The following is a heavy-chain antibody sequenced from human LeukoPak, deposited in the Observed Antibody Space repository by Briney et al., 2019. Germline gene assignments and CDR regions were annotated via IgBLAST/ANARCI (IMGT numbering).Heavy chain of an antibody. J-gene: IGHJ4*02. V-gene: IGHV3-30-3*01. CDR1: GFTFSDYA. CDR2: VSYDGNNK. CDR3: AKNGRGTPERLWSGYSDRYCFDN. Sequence: GRSLRLSCAASGFTFSDYAMFWVRQAPGKGLEWVAIVSYDGNNKYYTDSVKGRFTISRENPRNMLFLQMSSLRAEDTAIYYCAKNGRGTPERLWSGYSDRYCFDNWGQGTLVTVSS. D-gene: IGHD3-3*01.